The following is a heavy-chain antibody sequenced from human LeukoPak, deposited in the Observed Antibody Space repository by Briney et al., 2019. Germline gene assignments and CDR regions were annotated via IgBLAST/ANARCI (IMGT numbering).Heavy chain of an antibody. V-gene: IGHV4-38-2*02. CDR3: ARGIAARPGYFDY. CDR2: INHSGST. J-gene: IGHJ4*02. D-gene: IGHD6-6*01. Sequence: SETLSLTCTVSGYSISSGYYWGWIRQPPGKGLEWIGEINHSGSTNYNPSLKSRVTISVDTSKNQFSLKLSSVTAADTAVYYCARGIAARPGYFDYWGQGTLVTVSS. CDR1: GYSISSGYY.